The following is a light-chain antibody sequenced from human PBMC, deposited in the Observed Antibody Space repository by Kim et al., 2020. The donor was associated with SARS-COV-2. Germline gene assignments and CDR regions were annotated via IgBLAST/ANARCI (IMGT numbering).Light chain of an antibody. J-gene: IGKJ1*01. CDR1: QSISTY. V-gene: IGKV1-39*01. CDR2: AVS. CDR3: HQSYITPWT. Sequence: DIQMTQSPSSLSASVGDRVTITCRASQSISTYLNWYQQKPGRAPNLLIYAVSRLQSGVPSRFSGSASGTDFTLTISSLQPEDSATYYCHQSYITPWTFGQGTKVDIK.